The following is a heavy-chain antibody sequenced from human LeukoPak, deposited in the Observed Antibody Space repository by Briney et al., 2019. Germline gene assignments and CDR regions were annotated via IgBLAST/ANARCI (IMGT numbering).Heavy chain of an antibody. CDR1: GFTFSDYW. CDR3: ARRDYFDP. CDR2: ISSDGSTT. V-gene: IGHV3-74*01. D-gene: IGHD4-11*01. Sequence: GGSLRLSCAASGFTFSDYWMHWVRQAPGKGLVWVSRISSDGSTTSYADSVKGRFTISRDNAKNTLYLQMNSLRAEDTAVYYCARRDYFDPWGQGTLVTVSS. J-gene: IGHJ5*02.